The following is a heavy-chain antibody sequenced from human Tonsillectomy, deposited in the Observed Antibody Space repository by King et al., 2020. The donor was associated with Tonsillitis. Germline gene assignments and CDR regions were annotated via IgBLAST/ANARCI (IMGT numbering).Heavy chain of an antibody. D-gene: IGHD1-26*01. Sequence: VQLVESGGGLVKPGGSLRLSCAASGFTFSDYYMSWIRQAPGKGLEWVSYISISSTYTTYADSVKGRFTISRDNAKNSLYLEMNSLRAEDTAVYYCARDTSSGSYITFDIWGQGTVVTVSS. J-gene: IGHJ3*02. CDR3: ARDTSSGSYITFDI. CDR2: ISISSTYT. V-gene: IGHV3-11*05. CDR1: GFTFSDYY.